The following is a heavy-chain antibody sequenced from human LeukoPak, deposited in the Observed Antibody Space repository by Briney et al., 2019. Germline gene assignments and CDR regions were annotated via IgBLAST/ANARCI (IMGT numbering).Heavy chain of an antibody. J-gene: IGHJ6*02. Sequence: GGSLRLSCAASGLTSSSYAMSWVRQAPGKGLEWVSGISGSGGSTYYADSVKGRFTISRDNSKNTLYLQMNSLRAEDTAVYYCAKDANLKKFSGMDVWGQGTRSPSP. V-gene: IGHV3-23*01. CDR2: ISGSGGST. CDR1: GLTSSSYA. CDR3: AKDANLKKFSGMDV.